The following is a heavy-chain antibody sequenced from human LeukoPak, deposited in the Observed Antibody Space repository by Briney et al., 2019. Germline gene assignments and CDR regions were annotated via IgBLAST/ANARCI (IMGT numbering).Heavy chain of an antibody. CDR1: RFTGEHYT. CDR3: ANEAYQYFEH. Sequence: GGALRLYCAGSRFTGEHYTRQWVRHAPGKGLEWVSLITRNGAYTVYSDCVKGRFTISRDHSKNSLFLQTSSLRPGDAALCYCANEAYQYFEHWGRGTLVIVAS. CDR2: ITRNGAYT. J-gene: IGHJ1*01. V-gene: IGHV3-43*01.